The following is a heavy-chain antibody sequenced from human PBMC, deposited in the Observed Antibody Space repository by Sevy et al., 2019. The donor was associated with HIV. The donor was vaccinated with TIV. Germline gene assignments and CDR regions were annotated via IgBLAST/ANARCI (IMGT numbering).Heavy chain of an antibody. V-gene: IGHV3-30-3*01. CDR3: ARDVARKLVHRGMDV. J-gene: IGHJ6*02. CDR2: ISYDGSNK. Sequence: GGSLRLSCAASGFTFSSYAMQWVRQAPGKGLEWVAVISYDGSNKYYADSVKGRFTISRDNSKNTLYLQMNSLRAEDTAVYYCARDVARKLVHRGMDVWGQGTTVTVSS. D-gene: IGHD6-13*01. CDR1: GFTFSSYA.